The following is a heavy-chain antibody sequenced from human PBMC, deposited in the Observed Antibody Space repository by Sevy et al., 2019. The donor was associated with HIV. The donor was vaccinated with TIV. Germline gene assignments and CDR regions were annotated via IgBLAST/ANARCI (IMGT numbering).Heavy chain of an antibody. CDR3: AREKSCGGACYHFDY. D-gene: IGHD2-21*02. V-gene: IGHV3-20*04. J-gene: IGHJ4*02. CDR1: GFTFDDYG. CDR2: IIWNGGSK. Sequence: GGSLRLSCVASGFTFDDYGMSWVRQVPGKGLEWVSSIIWNGGSKTYADSVKGRFIISRDNGKNSLYLQMNSLRAEDTALYFCAREKSCGGACYHFDYWGQGTLLTVSS.